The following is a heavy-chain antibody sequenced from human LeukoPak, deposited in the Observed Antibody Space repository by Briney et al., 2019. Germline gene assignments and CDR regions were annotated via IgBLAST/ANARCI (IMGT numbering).Heavy chain of an antibody. Sequence: ASVKVSCKVSGYTLTELSMHWVRQAPGKGLEWMGCFDPEDGETIYAQKFQGRVTMTEDTSTDTAYMELSSLRSEDTAVYYCATVSLRFLEWLSSFDPWGQGTLVTVSS. CDR2: FDPEDGET. CDR3: ATVSLRFLEWLSSFDP. J-gene: IGHJ5*02. V-gene: IGHV1-24*01. D-gene: IGHD3-3*01. CDR1: GYTLTELS.